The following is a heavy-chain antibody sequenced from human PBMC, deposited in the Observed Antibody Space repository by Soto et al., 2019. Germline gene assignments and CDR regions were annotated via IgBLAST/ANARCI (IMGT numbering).Heavy chain of an antibody. CDR3: ASAGDGVVVSPEPVDYYYYYGMDV. D-gene: IGHD3-3*01. CDR2: IIPIFGTA. Sequence: SVKVSCKASGYTFSSYAISWVRQAPGQGLEWMGGIIPIFGTANYAQKFQGRVTITADESTSTAYMELSSLRSDDTAVYYCASAGDGVVVSPEPVDYYYYYGMDVWGQGTTVHVS. J-gene: IGHJ6*02. CDR1: GYTFSSYA. V-gene: IGHV1-69*13.